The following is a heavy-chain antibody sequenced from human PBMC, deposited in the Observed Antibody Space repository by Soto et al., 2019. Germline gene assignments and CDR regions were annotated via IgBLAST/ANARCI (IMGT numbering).Heavy chain of an antibody. CDR1: GYSFTSYW. D-gene: IGHD3-3*01. V-gene: IGHV5-51*01. J-gene: IGHJ4*02. CDR2: MYPGDSDT. Sequence: GESLKISCKGSGYSFTSYWIGWVRQMPGKGLEWVGIMYPGDSDTRYNPSLQGHVTLSVDVTVSTAFLQWRSLETSDTGMYFCARLPRDCNKTSCYYADHWGQGTQVTSPQ. CDR3: ARLPRDCNKTSCYYADH.